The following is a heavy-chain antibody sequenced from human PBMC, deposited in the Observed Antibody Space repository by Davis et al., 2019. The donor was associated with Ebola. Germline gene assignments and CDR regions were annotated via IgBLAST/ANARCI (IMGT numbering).Heavy chain of an antibody. Sequence: ASVKVSCKASGYTFTGYYLHWVRQAPGQGLEWMGLIYPIVGTTRYTQKFRGRLTVTSDTSSSTVYMELSGLRSDDAAMYFCARGQPRDHDSFDIWGQGTMVTVSS. J-gene: IGHJ3*02. CDR1: GYTFTGYY. CDR2: IYPIVGTT. CDR3: ARGQPRDHDSFDI. D-gene: IGHD5-24*01. V-gene: IGHV1-46*01.